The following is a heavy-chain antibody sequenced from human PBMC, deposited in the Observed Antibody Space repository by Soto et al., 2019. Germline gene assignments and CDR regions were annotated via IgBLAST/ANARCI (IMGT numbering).Heavy chain of an antibody. J-gene: IGHJ4*02. Sequence: QVVLLQSGAEVKAPGSSVRVSCQVSGSTFNNFAFSWVRQAPGNGPEWMGGIVVDSNTAEYSQRFQDRVTITADTSSKILYMELGSLTFKDTAVYYCARAIKRWEVNYYFDFWGQGTLVTVSS. CDR1: GSTFNNFA. V-gene: IGHV1-69*06. D-gene: IGHD1-26*01. CDR2: IVVDSNTA. CDR3: ARAIKRWEVNYYFDF.